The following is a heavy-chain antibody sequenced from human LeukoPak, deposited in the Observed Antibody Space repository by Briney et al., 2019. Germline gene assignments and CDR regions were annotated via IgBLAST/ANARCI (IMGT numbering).Heavy chain of an antibody. Sequence: PSETLSLTCTVSGGSISSYYWSWIRQPPGKGLEWIGYIYYSGSTNYNPSLKSRVTISVDTSKNQFSLKLSSVTAADTAVYYCASAHSSSSVYFDQWGQGALLTVSS. D-gene: IGHD6-6*01. CDR1: GGSISSYY. CDR2: IYYSGST. J-gene: IGHJ4*02. CDR3: ASAHSSSSVYFDQ. V-gene: IGHV4-59*08.